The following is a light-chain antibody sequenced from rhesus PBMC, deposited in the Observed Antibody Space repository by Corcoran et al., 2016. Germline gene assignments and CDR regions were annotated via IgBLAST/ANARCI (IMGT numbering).Light chain of an antibody. CDR1: QDITND. V-gene: IGKV1-21*01. CDR3: QHYYSPPYT. CDR2: EAS. J-gene: IGKJ2*01. Sequence: DIQMTQSPSSLSASVGDRITITCRASQDITNDLAWYQQQPGESPKFLIYEASSLQSGIPSRFSGSGSGTDFTLTISSLQSEDFATYFCQHYYSPPYTFGQGTKVEIK.